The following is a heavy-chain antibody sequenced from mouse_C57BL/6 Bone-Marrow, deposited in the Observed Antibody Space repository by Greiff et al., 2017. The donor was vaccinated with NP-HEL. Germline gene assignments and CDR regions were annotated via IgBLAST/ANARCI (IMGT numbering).Heavy chain of an antibody. CDR3: ATHPLAPYYFDY. Sequence: DVKLVESGGDLVKPGGSLKLSCAASGFTFSSYGMSWVRQTPDKRLEWVATISSGGSYTYYPDSVKGRFPLSRDNAKNTLYLQMSSLKSDDTAMDYCATHPLAPYYFDYWGQGTTLTVSS. J-gene: IGHJ2*01. V-gene: IGHV5-6*02. D-gene: IGHD6-1*01. CDR2: ISSGGSYT. CDR1: GFTFSSYG.